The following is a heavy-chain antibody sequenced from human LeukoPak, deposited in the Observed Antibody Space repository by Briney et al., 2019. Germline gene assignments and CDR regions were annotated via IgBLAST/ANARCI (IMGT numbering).Heavy chain of an antibody. D-gene: IGHD5/OR15-5a*01. V-gene: IGHV3-53*01. Sequence: GGSLRLSCAASGFTVSSNYMSWVRQAPGKGLEWVSVIYSGGSTYYADSAKGRFTISRDNSKNTLYLQMNSLRAEDTAVYYCARDRVSYFDYWGQGTLVTVSS. CDR1: GFTVSSNY. J-gene: IGHJ4*02. CDR3: ARDRVSYFDY. CDR2: IYSGGST.